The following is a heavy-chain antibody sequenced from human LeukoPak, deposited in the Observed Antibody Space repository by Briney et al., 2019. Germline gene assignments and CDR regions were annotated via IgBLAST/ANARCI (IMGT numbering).Heavy chain of an antibody. CDR2: ISSSSSTI. D-gene: IGHD3-10*01. Sequence: GGSLRLSCAASGFTFSSYSMNWVRQAPGKGLEWVSYISSSSSTIYYADSVKGRFTISRDNAKNSLYLQMNSLRAEDTAVYYCARPLYGSGSYLNYWGQGTLVTVSS. V-gene: IGHV3-48*04. CDR1: GFTFSSYS. J-gene: IGHJ4*02. CDR3: ARPLYGSGSYLNY.